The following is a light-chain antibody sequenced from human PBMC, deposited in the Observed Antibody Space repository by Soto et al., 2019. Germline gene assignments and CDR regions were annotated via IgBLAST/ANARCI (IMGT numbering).Light chain of an antibody. Sequence: DIQMTQSQSSLSASVGDRVTITCRASQGISNFLAWYQQKPGKVPKLLISAASTLQSGVPSRFSGSGSGTDFTPTITSLQPEDVATYYCQKYSSVITFGQGTRLEIK. CDR1: QGISNF. CDR2: AAS. V-gene: IGKV1-27*01. CDR3: QKYSSVIT. J-gene: IGKJ5*01.